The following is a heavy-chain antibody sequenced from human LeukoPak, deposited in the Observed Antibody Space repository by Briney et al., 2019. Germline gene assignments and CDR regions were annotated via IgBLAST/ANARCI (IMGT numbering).Heavy chain of an antibody. J-gene: IGHJ5*02. V-gene: IGHV5-51*03. CDR3: ARLLSQGYSSSNNWFDP. Sequence: PGESLKISCKGSGFTFSSYWIAWVRQMPGKGLEWMGIIYPGDSDTRYSQSFEGQVTISADKSINTAYLQWSSLKASDTAMYYCARLLSQGYSSSNNWFDPWGQGTLVTVSS. CDR2: IYPGDSDT. D-gene: IGHD6-6*01. CDR1: GFTFSSYW.